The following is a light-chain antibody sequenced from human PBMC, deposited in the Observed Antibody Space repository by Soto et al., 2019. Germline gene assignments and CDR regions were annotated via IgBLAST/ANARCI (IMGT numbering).Light chain of an antibody. CDR3: MQALQTPVT. Sequence: DIVMTQSPLSLPVIPGEPASISCRSSQSLQHSNGNSPLDWYLQKPGQSPQLLIYLGSNRASGVPDRFSGSESSTDFTLRISRVEPEDSGIYYCMQALQTPVTFGPGTRLEIK. CDR2: LGS. J-gene: IGKJ5*01. V-gene: IGKV2-28*01. CDR1: QSLQHSNGNSP.